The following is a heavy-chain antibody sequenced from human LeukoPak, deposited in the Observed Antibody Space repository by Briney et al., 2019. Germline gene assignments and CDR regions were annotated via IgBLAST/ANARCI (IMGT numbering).Heavy chain of an antibody. D-gene: IGHD1-1*01. CDR1: GFTFNHYA. CDR2: VSENGDGT. J-gene: IGHJ4*02. Sequence: GGSLRLSCVVSGFTFNHYAMSWVRRAPGKGLEWVASVSENGDGTMYPDSVKGRFTISRDNSRKTVLLQVNSLRVEDAATYYCARGWTTFHHSGQGALVTVSS. CDR3: ARGWTTFHH. V-gene: IGHV3-23*01.